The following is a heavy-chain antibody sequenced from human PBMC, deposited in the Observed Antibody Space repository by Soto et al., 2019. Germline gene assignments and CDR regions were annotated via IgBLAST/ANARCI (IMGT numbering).Heavy chain of an antibody. CDR3: ARDCSGGSCYSAFDI. CDR2: IYWNDDK. J-gene: IGHJ3*02. Sequence: SGPTLVKPTQTLTLTCTFSGFSLSTSGVGVGWIRQPPGKALEWLALIYWNDDKRYSPSLKSRLTITKDTSKNQVVLTMTNMDPVDTATYYCARDCSGGSCYSAFDIWGQGTMVTVSS. CDR1: GFSLSTSGVG. V-gene: IGHV2-5*01. D-gene: IGHD2-15*01.